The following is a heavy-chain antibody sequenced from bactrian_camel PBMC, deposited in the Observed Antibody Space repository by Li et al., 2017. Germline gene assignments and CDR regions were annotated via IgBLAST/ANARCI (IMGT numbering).Heavy chain of an antibody. CDR3: AAEFQGESRLITGTAFEVWEYNF. V-gene: IGHV3S54*01. D-gene: IGHD6*01. Sequence: HVQLVESGGGSVQAGGSLRLSCVASGYSFSSYCIGWYRQTPGKEREVVAAVFTGSGSTFYADSVKGRFTISKDNAKKIVYQQMNSLKPDDAGTYYCAAEFQGESRLITGTAFEVWEYNFWGQGTQVTVS. CDR2: VFTGSGST. J-gene: IGHJ4*01. CDR1: GYSFSSYC.